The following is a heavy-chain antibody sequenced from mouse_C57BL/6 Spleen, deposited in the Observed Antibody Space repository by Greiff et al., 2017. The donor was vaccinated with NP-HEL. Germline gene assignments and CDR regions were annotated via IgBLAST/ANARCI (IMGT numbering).Heavy chain of an antibody. CDR1: GYAFTNYL. CDR3: ARSTTVVAGDY. Sequence: QVQLQQSGAELVRPGTSVKVSCKASGYAFTNYLIEWVKQRPGQGLEWIGVINPGSGGTNYNEKFKGKATLTADKSSSTAYMQLSSLTSEDSAVYFCARSTTVVAGDYWGQGTSVTVSS. V-gene: IGHV1-54*01. J-gene: IGHJ4*01. CDR2: INPGSGGT. D-gene: IGHD1-1*01.